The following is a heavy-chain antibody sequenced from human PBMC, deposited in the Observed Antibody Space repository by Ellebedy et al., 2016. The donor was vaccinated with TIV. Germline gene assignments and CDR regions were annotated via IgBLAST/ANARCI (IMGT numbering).Heavy chain of an antibody. D-gene: IGHD6-19*01. CDR3: AKVDSSGWYYFDY. Sequence: AASVKVSCKASGYTFTNYGIIWVRQAPGQGLEWMGWISTSIGDTTYAQKLQDRVTLTTDTSTSTAYMELRSLRYDDTAVYYCAKVDSSGWYYFDYWGQGTLVTVSS. CDR2: ISTSIGDT. V-gene: IGHV1-18*01. J-gene: IGHJ4*02. CDR1: GYTFTNYG.